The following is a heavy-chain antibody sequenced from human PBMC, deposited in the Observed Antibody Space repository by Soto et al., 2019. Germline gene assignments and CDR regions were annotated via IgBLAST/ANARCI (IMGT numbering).Heavy chain of an antibody. CDR2: VSGAASHT. V-gene: IGHV3-23*01. J-gene: IGHJ4*02. CDR1: GFTPTTTP. Sequence: WGTLRLSCTVSGFTPTTTPLSWVRQPPGKGLEWVATVSGAASHTYYVDSVRGRFFISRHTSKNTVTLQMNNLTVDDTALYYCAAAFGYFDNWGPGTRVTVSS. CDR3: AAAFGYFDN. D-gene: IGHD2-2*03.